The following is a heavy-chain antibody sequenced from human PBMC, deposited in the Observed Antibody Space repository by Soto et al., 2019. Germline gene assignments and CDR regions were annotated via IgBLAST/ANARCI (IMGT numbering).Heavy chain of an antibody. Sequence: PGGSLRLSCQASGFNFDNYGMHWVSQAPGKGLEWVAVITYDGSFQYYADSVKGRFTISRDNSKNTLSLHLNTLKPEDTAVYHCAKDRVGGTFYTPLAFWGQGTLVTVSS. V-gene: IGHV3-30*18. D-gene: IGHD1-7*01. CDR2: ITYDGSFQ. CDR1: GFNFDNYG. CDR3: AKDRVGGTFYTPLAF. J-gene: IGHJ4*02.